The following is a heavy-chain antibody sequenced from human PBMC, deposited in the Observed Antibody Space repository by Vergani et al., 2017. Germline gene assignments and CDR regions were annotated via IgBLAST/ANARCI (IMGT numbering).Heavy chain of an antibody. D-gene: IGHD3-10*01. CDR2: INWNGGST. V-gene: IGHV3-20*04. CDR3: ARDHTRYYGSGSLDY. J-gene: IGHJ4*02. Sequence: EVQLLESGGGLVQPGGSLRLSCAASGFTFSSYAMSWVRQAPGKGLEWVSGINWNGGSTGYADSVKGRFTISRDNAKNSLYLQMNSLRAEDTALYYCARDHTRYYGSGSLDYWGQGTLVTVSS. CDR1: GFTFSSYA.